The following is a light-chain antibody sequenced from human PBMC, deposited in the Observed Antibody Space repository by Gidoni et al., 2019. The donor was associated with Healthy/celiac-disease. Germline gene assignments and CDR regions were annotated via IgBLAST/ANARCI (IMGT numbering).Light chain of an antibody. CDR2: DAS. V-gene: IGKV3-11*01. CDR3: QQRCSTLT. CDR1: QIIGNY. J-gene: IGKJ4*01. Sequence: EVVLTQSPATLSLSPGEGATLSCRASQIIGNYLGWYQQKPGQAPRLLIYDASNRATGIPARFSGSGSGTDFTLTISSLESEDFAVYYCQQRCSTLTFGRGTQLEIK.